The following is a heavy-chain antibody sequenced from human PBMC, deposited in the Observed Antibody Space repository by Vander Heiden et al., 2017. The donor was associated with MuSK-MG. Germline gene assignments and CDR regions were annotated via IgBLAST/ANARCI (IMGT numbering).Heavy chain of an antibody. Sequence: EVQLVESGGGLVKPGGSLSLSCAASGFTFSSYSMNWVRQAPGKGLEWVSSISSSSSYIYYADSVKGRFTISRDNAKNSLYLQMNSLRAEDTAVYYCARGRQYYDFWSGSGDMDVWGKGTTVTVSS. D-gene: IGHD3-3*01. V-gene: IGHV3-21*01. CDR2: ISSSSSYI. CDR3: ARGRQYYDFWSGSGDMDV. CDR1: GFTFSSYS. J-gene: IGHJ6*03.